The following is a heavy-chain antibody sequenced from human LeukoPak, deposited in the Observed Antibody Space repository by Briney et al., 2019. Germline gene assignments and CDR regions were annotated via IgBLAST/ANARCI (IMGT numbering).Heavy chain of an antibody. D-gene: IGHD3-10*01. J-gene: IGHJ6*02. CDR3: ARDITMVRGVIGHGMDV. CDR2: INHSGST. V-gene: IGHV4-34*01. Sequence: PSETLSLTCAVYGGSFSGYYWSWIRQPPGKGLEWIGEINHSGSTNYNPSLKSRVTISVDTSKNQFSLKLSSVTAADTAVYYCARDITMVRGVIGHGMDVWGQGTTVTVSS. CDR1: GGSFSGYY.